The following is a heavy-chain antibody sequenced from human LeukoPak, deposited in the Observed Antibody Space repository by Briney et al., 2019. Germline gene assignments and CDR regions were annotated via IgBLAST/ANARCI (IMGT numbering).Heavy chain of an antibody. CDR3: AKDRLGGPYFFHY. V-gene: IGHV3-30*04. Sequence: PGGSLRLSCAASGFTFSSYAMHWVRQAPGKGLEWVAVISYDGSNKHYADSVKGRFTISRDNSKNTLYLQINSLRAEDTAVYFCAKDRLGGPYFFHYWGQGTLVTVSS. D-gene: IGHD3-16*01. CDR1: GFTFSSYA. CDR2: ISYDGSNK. J-gene: IGHJ4*02.